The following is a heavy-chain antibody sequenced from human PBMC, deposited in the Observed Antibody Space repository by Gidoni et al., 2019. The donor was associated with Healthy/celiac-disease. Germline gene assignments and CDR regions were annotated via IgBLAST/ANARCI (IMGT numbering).Heavy chain of an antibody. CDR3: ASGDYSYDY. V-gene: IGHV4-34*01. D-gene: IGHD5-18*01. CDR1: GGSFSGYY. J-gene: IGHJ4*02. CDR2: INHSGST. Sequence: QVQLQQWGAGLLKPSDTLSLPCAVYGGSFSGYYWSWIRQPPGKGLEWIGEINHSGSTNYNPSLKSRVTISVDTSKNQFSLKLSSVTAADTAVYYCASGDYSYDYWGQGTLVTVSS.